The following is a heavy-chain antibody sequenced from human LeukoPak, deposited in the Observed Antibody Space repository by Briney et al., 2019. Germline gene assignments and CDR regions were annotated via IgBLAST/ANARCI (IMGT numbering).Heavy chain of an antibody. J-gene: IGHJ6*03. CDR2: MYYSGST. CDR3: ARGYCSGGSCYSYYYYNYMDV. V-gene: IGHV4-59*01. Sequence: SETLSLTCTVSGGSISSYYWSWIRQPPGKGLEWIGYMYYSGSTYCNPSLKSRVTISVDTSKNQFSLRLRSVTAADTAVYYCARGYCSGGSCYSYYYYNYMDVWGKGTTVTVSS. D-gene: IGHD2-15*01. CDR1: GGSISSYY.